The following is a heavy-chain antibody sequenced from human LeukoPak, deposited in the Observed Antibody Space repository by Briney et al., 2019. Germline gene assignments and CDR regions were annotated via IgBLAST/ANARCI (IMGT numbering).Heavy chain of an antibody. D-gene: IGHD1-26*01. V-gene: IGHV4-38-2*02. Sequence: PSETLSLTCTVSGYSISSGYYWGWIRQPPGKGLEWIGSIYHSGSTYYNPSLKSRVTISVDTSKNQFSLKLSSVTAADTAVYYCARSYSGSYYVLSRPFDYWGQGTLVTVSS. CDR3: ARSYSGSYYVLSRPFDY. CDR1: GYSISSGYY. J-gene: IGHJ4*02. CDR2: IYHSGST.